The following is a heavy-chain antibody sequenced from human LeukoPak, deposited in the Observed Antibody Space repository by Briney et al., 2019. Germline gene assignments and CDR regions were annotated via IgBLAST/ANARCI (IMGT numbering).Heavy chain of an antibody. V-gene: IGHV1-69*13. CDR3: ARGPEHCSGGSCYSGWFDP. J-gene: IGHJ5*02. CDR2: IIPIFGTA. Sequence: GASLTVSCKPSGGTFSSYAISGVRQAPGQGLEWMGGIIPIFGTANYAQKFQGRVTITADESTSTAYMELSSLRSEDTAVYYCARGPEHCSGGSCYSGWFDPWGQGTLVTVSS. D-gene: IGHD2-15*01. CDR1: GGTFSSYA.